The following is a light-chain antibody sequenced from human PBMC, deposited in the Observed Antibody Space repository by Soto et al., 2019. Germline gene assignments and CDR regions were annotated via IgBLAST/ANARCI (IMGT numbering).Light chain of an antibody. J-gene: IGKJ4*01. Sequence: DIHVTQSRSSVSASVGDRVTITCRASQDINKWLAWYQQKPGLAPNLVIYTASRLHGGGPSRFSGSASGTDFTLTISSLQPEDVATYYCQQGKSFPLTFGGGTKVDIK. CDR2: TAS. V-gene: IGKV1-12*01. CDR3: QQGKSFPLT. CDR1: QDINKW.